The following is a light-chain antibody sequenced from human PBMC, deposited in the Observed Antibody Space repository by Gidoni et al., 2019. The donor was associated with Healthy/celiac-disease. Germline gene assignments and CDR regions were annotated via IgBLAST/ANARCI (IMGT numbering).Light chain of an antibody. CDR1: SRDVGGYNY. J-gene: IGLJ2*01. CDR2: EVN. CDR3: SSYAGSNNVV. Sequence: QSALTQPPSAAGAPGQSVTISCTGTSRDVGGYNYLYWYQPHPGKAPKLLIFEVNKRPSGVPDRFSGSKSGNTASLTVSGLQAKDEADYYCSSYAGSNNVVFGGGTGLTVL. V-gene: IGLV2-8*01.